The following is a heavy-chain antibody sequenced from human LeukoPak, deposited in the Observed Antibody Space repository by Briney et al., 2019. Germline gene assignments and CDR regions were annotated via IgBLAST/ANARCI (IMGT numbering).Heavy chain of an antibody. J-gene: IGHJ4*02. CDR1: GFTFSSYS. D-gene: IGHD5-18*01. Sequence: GGSLRLSCAASGFTFSSYSMNWVRQAPGKGLDWVSSISSSSSYIYYADSVKGRFTISRDNAKNSLSLQMNSLRAEDTAVYYCARAPHTAMLTGSDYWGQGTLVTVSS. CDR2: ISSSSSYI. CDR3: ARAPHTAMLTGSDY. V-gene: IGHV3-21*01.